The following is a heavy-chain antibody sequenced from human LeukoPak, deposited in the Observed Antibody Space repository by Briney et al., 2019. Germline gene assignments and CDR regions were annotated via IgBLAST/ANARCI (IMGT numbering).Heavy chain of an antibody. CDR1: GFTFSSYA. CDR2: ISVSGGGT. J-gene: IGHJ4*02. V-gene: IGHV3-23*01. Sequence: PGGSLRLSCAASGFTFSSYAMSWVRQAPGKGLEWASSISVSGGGTYYADSVKGRFTISRDNSKNTLYLQMNSLRAEDTAVYYCAKRGCSGGTCYHTPYFDYWGQGALVTVSS. CDR3: AKRGCSGGTCYHTPYFDY. D-gene: IGHD2-15*01.